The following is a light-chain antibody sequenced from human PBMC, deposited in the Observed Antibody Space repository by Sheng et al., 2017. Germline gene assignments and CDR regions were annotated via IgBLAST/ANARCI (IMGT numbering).Light chain of an antibody. Sequence: EIVMTQSPVTLSVSPGERATLSCRASQSISSNLAWYQQKAGQAPRLLIYGASTRATGIPARFSGSGSGTEFTLTISSLQSEDFGIYYCQQYNKWPPNTFGQGTKLEI. CDR3: QQYNKWPPNT. CDR1: QSISSN. CDR2: GAS. J-gene: IGKJ2*01. V-gene: IGKV3-15*01.